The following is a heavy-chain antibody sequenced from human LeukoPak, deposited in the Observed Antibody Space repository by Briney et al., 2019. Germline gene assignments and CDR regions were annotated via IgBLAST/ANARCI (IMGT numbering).Heavy chain of an antibody. V-gene: IGHV1-2*06. CDR2: INPNSGGT. Sequence: ASVKVSCKASVYTFTGYYMHWVRQAPGQGLEWMGRINPNSGGTNYAQKFPGRVTMTRDTSISTAYMELSRLRSDDTAVYYCASFAVAGYYFDYWRQGTLVTVSS. CDR3: ASFAVAGYYFDY. J-gene: IGHJ4*02. CDR1: VYTFTGYY. D-gene: IGHD6-19*01.